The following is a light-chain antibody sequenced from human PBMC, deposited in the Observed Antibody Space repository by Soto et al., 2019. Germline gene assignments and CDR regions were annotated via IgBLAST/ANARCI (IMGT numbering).Light chain of an antibody. CDR2: DAS. CDR1: QSVDRY. Sequence: EIVLTQSPATLSLSPGERSTLSCSARQSVDRYLVWYQQKPGQAPRLLIYDASSRATGIPDRFSGSGSGTDFTLTISRLEPEDIATYYCQQYDSLPLTFGQGTRLEN. CDR3: QQYDSLPLT. J-gene: IGKJ5*01. V-gene: IGKV3-11*01.